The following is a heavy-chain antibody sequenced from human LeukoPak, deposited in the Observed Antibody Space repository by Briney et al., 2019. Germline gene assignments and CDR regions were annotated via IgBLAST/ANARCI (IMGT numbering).Heavy chain of an antibody. D-gene: IGHD6-13*01. Sequence: GGSLRLSCAASGFTFDDCAMHWVRQAPGKGLEWVSGISWNSGSIGYADSVKGRFTISRDNAKNSLYLQMNSLRAEDTALYYCGKGSAAGIRNWFDPWGQGTLVTVSS. CDR2: ISWNSGSI. CDR1: GFTFDDCA. V-gene: IGHV3-9*01. J-gene: IGHJ5*02. CDR3: GKGSAAGIRNWFDP.